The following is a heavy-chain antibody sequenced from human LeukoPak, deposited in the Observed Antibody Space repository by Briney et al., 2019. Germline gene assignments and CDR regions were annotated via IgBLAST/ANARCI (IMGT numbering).Heavy chain of an antibody. D-gene: IGHD1-26*01. CDR1: GGSISSSSYY. J-gene: IGHJ3*02. Sequence: ETLSLTCTVSGGSISSSSYYWGWIRQPPGKGLEWIGSIYYSGSTYYNLSLKSRVTISVDTSKNQFSLKLSSVTAADTAVYYCARHQWEAGLGDAFDIWGQGTMVTVSS. CDR2: IYYSGST. V-gene: IGHV4-39*01. CDR3: ARHQWEAGLGDAFDI.